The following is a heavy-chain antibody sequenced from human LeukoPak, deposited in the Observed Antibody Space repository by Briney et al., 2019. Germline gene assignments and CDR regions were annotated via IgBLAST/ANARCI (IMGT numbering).Heavy chain of an antibody. CDR2: IYPGDSDT. V-gene: IGHV5-51*01. D-gene: IGHD5-18*01. CDR1: GYSFTSYW. Sequence: PRESLQISCKGSGYSFTSYWIGWVRQMPGKGLEWMGIIYPGDSDTRYSPSFQGQVTISADKSISTAYLQWSSLKASDTAMYYCARSGGNKDTAFDYWGQGTLVTVSS. CDR3: ARSGGNKDTAFDY. J-gene: IGHJ4*02.